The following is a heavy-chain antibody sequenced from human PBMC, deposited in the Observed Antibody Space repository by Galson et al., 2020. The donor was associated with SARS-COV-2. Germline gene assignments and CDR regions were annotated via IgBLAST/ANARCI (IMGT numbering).Heavy chain of an antibody. D-gene: IGHD3-10*02. J-gene: IGHJ2*01. CDR1: WDSVSSNTAA. Sequence: SQTLSLTCAISWDSVSSNTAAWNWIRQSPSRGLEWLGRTYYRSKWYNDYAVSVKSRITINPDTSKNQFSLQLNSVTPEDTAVYYCARASLGAMDGDRYFDLWGRGTLVTVS. V-gene: IGHV6-1*01. CDR3: ARASLGAMDGDRYFDL. CDR2: TYYRSKWYN.